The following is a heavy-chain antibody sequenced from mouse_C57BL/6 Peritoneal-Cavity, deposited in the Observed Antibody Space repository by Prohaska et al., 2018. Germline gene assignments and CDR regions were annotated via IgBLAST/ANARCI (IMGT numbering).Heavy chain of an antibody. CDR2: IYPGSGST. CDR1: GYTFTSYW. CDR3: AREDHYGSSLYSYFDV. J-gene: IGHJ1*03. D-gene: IGHD1-1*01. Sequence: QVQLQQPGAELVKPGASVKMSCKASGYTFTSYWITWVKQRPGQGLEWIGDIYPGSGSTNYNEKFKSKATLTVDTSYSTAYMQLSSLTSEDFAVYYCAREDHYGSSLYSYFDVLRTGTTVTVSS. V-gene: IGHV1-55*01.